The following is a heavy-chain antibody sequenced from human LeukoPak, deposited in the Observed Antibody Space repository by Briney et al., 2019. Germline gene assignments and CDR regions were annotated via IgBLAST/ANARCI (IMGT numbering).Heavy chain of an antibody. V-gene: IGHV3-15*01. J-gene: IGHJ4*02. D-gene: IGHD6-13*01. CDR1: GFTFSDHY. Sequence: GGSLRLSCAASGFTFSDHYMDWVRQAPGKGLEWVGHIKNKRDGGTPDYTAPVKGRFTISRDDSKTTVYLQMNSLKTEDTAVYYCTTGYASNWYVWGQGTLVTVSS. CDR2: IKNKRDGGTP. CDR3: TTGYASNWYV.